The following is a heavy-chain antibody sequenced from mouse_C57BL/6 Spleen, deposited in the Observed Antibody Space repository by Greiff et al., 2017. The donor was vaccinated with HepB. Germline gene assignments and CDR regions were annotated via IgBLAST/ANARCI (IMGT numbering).Heavy chain of an antibody. CDR3: ARGIQDYAMDY. J-gene: IGHJ4*01. V-gene: IGHV1-26*01. Sequence: VQLQQSGPELVKPGASVKISCKASGYTFTDYYMNWVKQSHGKSLEWIGDINPNNGGTSYNQKFKGKATLTVDKSSSTAYMELRSLTSEDSAVYYCARGIQDYAMDYWGQGTSVTVSS. CDR1: GYTFTDYY. CDR2: INPNNGGT.